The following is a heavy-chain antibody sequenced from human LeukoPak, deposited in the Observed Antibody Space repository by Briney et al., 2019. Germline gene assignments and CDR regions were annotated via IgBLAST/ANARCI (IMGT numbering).Heavy chain of an antibody. V-gene: IGHV4-61*02. CDR3: ARGLEMAAENWFDP. D-gene: IGHD5-24*01. CDR1: GGSISSGSYY. CDR2: IYTSGST. J-gene: IGHJ5*02. Sequence: HPSETLSLTCTVSGGSISSGSYYWSWLRQPAGKGLEWIGRIYTSGSTNYNPSLKSRVTISVDTSKNQFSLKLSSVTAADTAVYYSARGLEMAAENWFDPWGQGTLVTVSS.